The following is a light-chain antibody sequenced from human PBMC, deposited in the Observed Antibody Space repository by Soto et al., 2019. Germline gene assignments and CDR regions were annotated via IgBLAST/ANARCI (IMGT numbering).Light chain of an antibody. J-gene: IGKJ1*01. Sequence: EIVMTQSPATLSVSPGERATLSCRASQSVSSNLAWYQQKPGQAPRLLISGASTRATGIPARFNGSGSGTEFTLTISSLQSEDFAVYYCQQYNNWPPWTFGQGTKVEIK. CDR3: QQYNNWPPWT. CDR1: QSVSSN. V-gene: IGKV3-15*01. CDR2: GAS.